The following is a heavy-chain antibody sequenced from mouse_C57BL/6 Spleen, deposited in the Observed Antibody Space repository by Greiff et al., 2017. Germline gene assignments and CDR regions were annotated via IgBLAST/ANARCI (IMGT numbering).Heavy chain of an antibody. J-gene: IGHJ2*01. CDR3: AILGDGCYFDY. Sequence: QVQLQQSGAELARPGASVKMSCKASGYTFTSYTMHWVKQRPGQGLEWIGYINPSSGYTKYNQKFKDKATLTADKSSSTAYMQLSSLTSEDSAVYYCAILGDGCYFDYWGQGTTLTVSS. D-gene: IGHD4-1*01. CDR2: INPSSGYT. CDR1: GYTFTSYT. V-gene: IGHV1-4*01.